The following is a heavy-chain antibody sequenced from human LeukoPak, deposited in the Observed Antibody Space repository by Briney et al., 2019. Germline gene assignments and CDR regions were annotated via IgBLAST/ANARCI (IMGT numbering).Heavy chain of an antibody. CDR3: ARSSSWYYATSYFDY. Sequence: ASVKVSCKASGYTFTGYYMHWVRQAPGQGLEWMGWINPNSGGTNYAQKFQGRVTMTRDTSISTAYMELSRLRSDDTAVYYCARSSSWYYATSYFDYWGQGTLVTVSS. J-gene: IGHJ4*02. D-gene: IGHD6-13*01. V-gene: IGHV1-2*02. CDR2: INPNSGGT. CDR1: GYTFTGYY.